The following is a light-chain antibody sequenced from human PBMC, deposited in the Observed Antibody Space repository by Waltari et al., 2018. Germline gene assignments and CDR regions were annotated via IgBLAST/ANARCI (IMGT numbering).Light chain of an antibody. CDR2: DDN. CDR1: SSTIGTNF. Sequence: QSVLTQPPSVSAAPGQKVTISCSGSSSTIGTNFVFWYQQLPGTAPKLLIYDDNERPSGIPDRFSGSKSGTSATLGITGLQTGDEADYYCGTWDSSLSVVVFGGGTKVTVL. J-gene: IGLJ2*01. V-gene: IGLV1-51*01. CDR3: GTWDSSLSVVV.